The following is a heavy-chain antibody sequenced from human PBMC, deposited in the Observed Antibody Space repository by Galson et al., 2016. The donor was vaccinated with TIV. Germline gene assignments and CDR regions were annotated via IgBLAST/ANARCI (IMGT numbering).Heavy chain of an antibody. V-gene: IGHV1-46*03. Sequence: SVKVSCKASGNTFTRDHVHWVRQAPGQGLEWMGVIDPTYGGTTFAQKFQALVTMIRDTSTSTVYMEVSGLKSDDTAVYYCIRDLGRLRDFWGQGTLVTVSS. CDR1: GNTFTRDH. J-gene: IGHJ4*02. D-gene: IGHD7-27*01. CDR3: IRDLGRLRDF. CDR2: IDPTYGGT.